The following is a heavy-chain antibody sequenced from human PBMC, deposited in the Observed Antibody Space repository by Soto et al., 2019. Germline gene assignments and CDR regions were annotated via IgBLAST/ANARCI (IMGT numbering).Heavy chain of an antibody. V-gene: IGHV5-51*01. CDR2: IYPGDSDT. J-gene: IGHJ4*02. D-gene: IGHD6-6*01. CDR3: ARTGVEEQLNFDY. Sequence: GESLKISCKGSGYSFTSYWIGWVRQMPGKGLEWMGIIYPGDSDTRYSPSFQGQVTISADKSISTAYLQWSSLKASDTPMYYCARTGVEEQLNFDYWGQGTLVTVSS. CDR1: GYSFTSYW.